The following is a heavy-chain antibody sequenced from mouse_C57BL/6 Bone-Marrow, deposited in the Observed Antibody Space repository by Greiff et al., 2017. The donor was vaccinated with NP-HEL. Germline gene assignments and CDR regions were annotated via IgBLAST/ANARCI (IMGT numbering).Heavy chain of an antibody. CDR3: ARSLYDYLDY. CDR1: GYSFTGYF. V-gene: IGHV1-20*01. J-gene: IGHJ2*01. D-gene: IGHD2-3*01. Sequence: EVKLMESGPELVKPGDSVKISCKASGYSFTGYFMNWVMQSHGKSLEWIGRINPYNGDTFYNQKFKGKATLTVDKSSSTAHMELRSLTSEDSAVYYCARSLYDYLDYWGQGTTLTVSS. CDR2: INPYNGDT.